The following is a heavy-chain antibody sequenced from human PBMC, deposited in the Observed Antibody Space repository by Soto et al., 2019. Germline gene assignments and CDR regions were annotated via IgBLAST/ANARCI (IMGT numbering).Heavy chain of an antibody. J-gene: IGHJ4*02. V-gene: IGHV3-23*01. CDR3: AKEIKRRTTVTVPNFDY. CDR2: ISGSGGST. D-gene: IGHD4-17*01. CDR1: GFTFSSYA. Sequence: EVQLLESGGGLVQPGGSLRLSCAASGFTFSSYAMSWVRQAPGKGLEWVSAISGSGGSTYYADSVKGRFTISRENSKNTLYLQMNSLRAEDTAVYYCAKEIKRRTTVTVPNFDYWGQGTLVTVSS.